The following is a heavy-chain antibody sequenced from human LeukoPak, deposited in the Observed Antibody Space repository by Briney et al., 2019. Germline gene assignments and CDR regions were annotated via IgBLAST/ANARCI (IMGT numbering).Heavy chain of an antibody. J-gene: IGHJ4*02. CDR3: AKRSSGYRFDY. Sequence: GGSLRLSCAASGFTFSSYAMSWVRHAPGKGLELVSAIGGSGGSTYYADSVKGRFTISRDNSKNTLYLQMNSLRAEDTAVYYCAKRSSGYRFDYWGQGTLVTVSS. D-gene: IGHD3-22*01. V-gene: IGHV3-23*01. CDR2: IGGSGGST. CDR1: GFTFSSYA.